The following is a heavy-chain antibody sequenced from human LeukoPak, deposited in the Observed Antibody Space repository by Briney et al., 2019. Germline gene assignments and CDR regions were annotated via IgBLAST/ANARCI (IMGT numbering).Heavy chain of an antibody. CDR3: ARDRRNYYDSSGYGWYFDL. J-gene: IGHJ2*01. V-gene: IGHV1-2*02. CDR2: INPNSGVT. CDR1: GYTFTGYY. Sequence: ASVKVSCKASGYTFTGYYIHWVRQAPGQGLEWMGWINPNSGVTNYAQRFHGRVTMTTDTSITTAYMELSRLRSDDTAVYYCARDRRNYYDSSGYGWYFDLWGRGTLVTVSS. D-gene: IGHD3-22*01.